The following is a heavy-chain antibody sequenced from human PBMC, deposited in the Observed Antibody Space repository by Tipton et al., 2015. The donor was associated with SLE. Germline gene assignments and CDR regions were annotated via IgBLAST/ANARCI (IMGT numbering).Heavy chain of an antibody. Sequence: SLRLSCAASGFTFSSYSMNWVRQAPGKGLEWVSSISSSSSYIHHADSVKGRFTISRDSAKNSLYLQMNSLRAEDTAVYYCARDRGYSGYAPPGYFDYWGPGTLITVSS. J-gene: IGHJ4*02. V-gene: IGHV3-21*01. CDR1: GFTFSSYS. D-gene: IGHD5-12*01. CDR2: ISSSSSYI. CDR3: ARDRGYSGYAPPGYFDY.